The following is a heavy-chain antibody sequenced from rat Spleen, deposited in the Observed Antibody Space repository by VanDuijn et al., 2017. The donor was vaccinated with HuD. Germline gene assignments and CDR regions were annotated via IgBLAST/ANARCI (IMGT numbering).Heavy chain of an antibody. CDR2: MSYDGSST. Sequence: EVQLVESDGGLVQPGRSLKLSCAASGFTFSNFGMHWIRQAPTKGLEWVATMSYDGSSTYYRVSVKGRFTISRDNAKSTLYLQMDSLRSEDTATYYCARHPQLGTYWYFDFWGPGTMVTVSS. CDR1: GFTFSNFG. CDR3: ARHPQLGTYWYFDF. D-gene: IGHD3-4*01. J-gene: IGHJ1*01. V-gene: IGHV5-29*01.